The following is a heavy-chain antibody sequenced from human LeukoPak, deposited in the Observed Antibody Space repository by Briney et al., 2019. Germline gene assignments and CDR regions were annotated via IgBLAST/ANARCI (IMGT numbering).Heavy chain of an antibody. Sequence: SETLSLTCTVSGGSISSGDYYWRWIRQPPGKGLEWIGYIYYSGSTYYNPSLKSRVTISVDTSKNQFSLKLSSVTAADTAVYYCARGGDYGDYAWFDPWGQGTLVTVSS. CDR3: ARGGDYGDYAWFDP. CDR2: IYYSGST. D-gene: IGHD4-17*01. J-gene: IGHJ5*02. CDR1: GGSISSGDYY. V-gene: IGHV4-30-4*01.